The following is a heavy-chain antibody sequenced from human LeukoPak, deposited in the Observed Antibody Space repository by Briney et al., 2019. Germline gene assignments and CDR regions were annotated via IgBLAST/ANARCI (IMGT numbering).Heavy chain of an antibody. Sequence: ASETLSLTCAVSSGSIRSTTWWSWVRQPPGKGLEWIGEVNHSGNTYYNPSLTSRVTISVDMSDNQFSLTMTSMTAADTAVYFCALGYHDVWELWGQGSLVTVSS. D-gene: IGHD6-25*01. J-gene: IGHJ4*02. CDR1: SGSIRSTTW. CDR2: VNHSGNT. CDR3: ALGYHDVWEL. V-gene: IGHV4-4*02.